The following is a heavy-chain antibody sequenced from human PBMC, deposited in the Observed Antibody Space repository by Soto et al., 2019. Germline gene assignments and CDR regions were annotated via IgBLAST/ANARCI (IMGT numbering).Heavy chain of an antibody. J-gene: IGHJ6*02. CDR3: ARDGGEGSSTKRGMDV. V-gene: IGHV3-33*01. Sequence: QVQLVESGGGVVQPGRSLRLSCAASGFTFSSYGMHWVRQAPGKGLEWVAVIWYDGSNKYYADSVKGRFTISRDNSKNTLYLQMNSLRAEDTAVYYCARDGGEGSSTKRGMDVWGQGTTVTVSS. CDR1: GFTFSSYG. CDR2: IWYDGSNK. D-gene: IGHD2-2*01.